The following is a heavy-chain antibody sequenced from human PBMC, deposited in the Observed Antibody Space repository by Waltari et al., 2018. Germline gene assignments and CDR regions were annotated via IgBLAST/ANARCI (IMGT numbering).Heavy chain of an antibody. CDR1: GFTFSNYW. CDR3: ARAGLPPATWPYYSYGMDV. CDR2: INSDGSST. D-gene: IGHD5-12*01. J-gene: IGHJ6*02. Sequence: EVQLVESGGGLVQPGGSLRLSCAASGFTFSNYWMHWVRQAPGKGLVWVSRINSDGSSTTYADSVKGRFAISRDNAKNTLYLQMNSLRAEDTAVYYCARAGLPPATWPYYSYGMDVWGQGTTVTVSS. V-gene: IGHV3-74*01.